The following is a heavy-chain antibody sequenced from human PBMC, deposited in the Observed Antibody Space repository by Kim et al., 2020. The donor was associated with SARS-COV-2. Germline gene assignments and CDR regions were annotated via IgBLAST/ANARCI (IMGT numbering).Heavy chain of an antibody. CDR3: ARPGSYYYYYYGMDV. J-gene: IGHJ6*02. D-gene: IGHD1-26*01. Sequence: QKFQGRVTMTRNTSISTAYMELSSLRSEDTAVYYCARPGSYYYYYYGMDVWGQGTTVTVSS. V-gene: IGHV1-8*01.